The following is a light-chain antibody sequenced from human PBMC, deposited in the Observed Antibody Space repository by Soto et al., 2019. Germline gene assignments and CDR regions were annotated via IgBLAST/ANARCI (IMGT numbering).Light chain of an antibody. CDR3: SSYTSSSTVV. Sequence: QSALTQPASVSGSPGQSITISCTGTSSDVGGYNYVSWYQQHPGKAPKLMIYEVSNRPSGVYNRFSGSKSGNTASLTISGLQAEDEADYYCSSYTSSSTVVFGGGTKRTVL. CDR2: EVS. J-gene: IGLJ2*01. CDR1: SSDVGGYNY. V-gene: IGLV2-14*01.